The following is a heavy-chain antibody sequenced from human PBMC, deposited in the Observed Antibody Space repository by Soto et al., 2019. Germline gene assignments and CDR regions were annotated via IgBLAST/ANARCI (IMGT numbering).Heavy chain of an antibody. D-gene: IGHD6-25*01. CDR2: ISAYNGNT. Sequence: QVQLVQSGAEVKKPGASVKVSCKASGYTFTSYGISWVRQAPGQGLEWMGWISAYNGNTNYAQKLQGRVTMTTDTSTGTADEQLRSLSSDDKCVYYGARGVIAAGSSVDCWGQGALVTGSS. CDR3: ARGVIAAGSSVDC. J-gene: IGHJ4*02. CDR1: GYTFTSYG. V-gene: IGHV1-18*01.